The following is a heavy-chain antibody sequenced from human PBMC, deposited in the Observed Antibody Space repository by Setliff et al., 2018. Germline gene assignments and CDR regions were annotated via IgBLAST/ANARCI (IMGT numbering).Heavy chain of an antibody. V-gene: IGHV1-2*04. Sequence: GASVKVSCKASGYTFTGYYMYWVRQAPGQGLEWMGRINPSSGGTNYAQKFQGWVTMTRDTSISTAYMELSRLRSDDTAVYYCARGPRITIFGVVSLSLYGMDVWGQGTTVTVSS. CDR3: ARGPRITIFGVVSLSLYGMDV. D-gene: IGHD3-3*01. CDR1: GYTFTGYY. CDR2: INPSSGGT. J-gene: IGHJ6*02.